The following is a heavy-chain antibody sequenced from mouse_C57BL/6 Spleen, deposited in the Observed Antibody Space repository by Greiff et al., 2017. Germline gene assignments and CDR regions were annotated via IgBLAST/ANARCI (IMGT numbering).Heavy chain of an antibody. Sequence: EVKLVESGGGLVKPGGSLKLSCAASGFTFSDYGMHWVRQAPEKGLEWVAYISSGSSTIYYADTVKGRFTISRDNAKNTLFLQMTSLRSEDTAMYYCARTNWDAMDYWGQGASVTVSS. V-gene: IGHV5-17*01. CDR2: ISSGSSTI. J-gene: IGHJ4*01. CDR3: ARTNWDAMDY. D-gene: IGHD4-1*02. CDR1: GFTFSDYG.